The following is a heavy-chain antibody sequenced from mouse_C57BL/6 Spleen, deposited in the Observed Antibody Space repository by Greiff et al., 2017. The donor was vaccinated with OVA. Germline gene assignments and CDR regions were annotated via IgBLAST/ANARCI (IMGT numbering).Heavy chain of an antibody. J-gene: IGHJ3*01. CDR3: ARYDGYRFAY. Sequence: VKLVESGAELMKPGASVKLSCKATGYTFTGYWIEWVKQRPGHGLEWIGEILPGSGSTNYNEKFKGKATFTADTSSNTAYMQLSSLTTEDSAIYYCARYDGYRFAYWGQGTLVTVSA. CDR1: GYTFTGYW. CDR2: ILPGSGST. D-gene: IGHD2-3*01. V-gene: IGHV1-9*01.